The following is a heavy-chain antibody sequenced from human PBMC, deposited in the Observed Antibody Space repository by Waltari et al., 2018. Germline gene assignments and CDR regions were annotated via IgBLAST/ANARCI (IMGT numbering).Heavy chain of an antibody. CDR1: GFTFSSYA. CDR3: AKERLGSGYFDY. CDR2: ISGSGGST. J-gene: IGHJ4*02. V-gene: IGHV3-23*01. D-gene: IGHD3-16*01. Sequence: EVQLLESGGGLVQPGGYLRLSCAASGFTFSSYAMSWVRQAPGNGLEWVSAISGSGGSTYYADSVKGRFTISRDNSKNTLYLQMNSLRAEDTAVYYCAKERLGSGYFDYWGQGTLVTVSS.